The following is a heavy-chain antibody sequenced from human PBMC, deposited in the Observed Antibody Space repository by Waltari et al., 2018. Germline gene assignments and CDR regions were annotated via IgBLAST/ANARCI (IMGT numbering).Heavy chain of an antibody. Sequence: EVQLVESGGGLVKPGGSLRLSCVASGFTFSTYNMNWVRQAPGKGLEWLTSITGYDHVYVLDSLKGRFTISRDNVKQTVYLQMDGLTSADTAVYYCARVITKGFESWGQGTLVTVSP. J-gene: IGHJ4*02. CDR1: GFTFSTYN. D-gene: IGHD3-10*01. CDR2: ITGYDHVY. CDR3: ARVITKGFES. V-gene: IGHV3-21*02.